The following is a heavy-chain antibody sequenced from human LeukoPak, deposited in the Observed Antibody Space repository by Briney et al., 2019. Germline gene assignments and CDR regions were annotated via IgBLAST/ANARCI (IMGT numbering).Heavy chain of an antibody. J-gene: IGHJ6*03. CDR2: IYYSGST. CDR3: ARETSQKGAHYMDV. CDR1: GGSISSYY. Sequence: SSETLSLTCAVSGGSISSYYWSRIRQPPGKGLEWIGYIYYSGSTNYNPSLKSRVTISVDTSKNQFSLKLSSVTAADTAVYYCARETSQKGAHYMDVWGKGTTVTISS. V-gene: IGHV4-59*01. D-gene: IGHD3-16*01.